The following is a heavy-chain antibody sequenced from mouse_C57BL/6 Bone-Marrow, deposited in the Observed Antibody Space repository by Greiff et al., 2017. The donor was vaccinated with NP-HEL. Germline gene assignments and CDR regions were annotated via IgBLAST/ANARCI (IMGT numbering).Heavy chain of an antibody. J-gene: IGHJ1*03. D-gene: IGHD1-1*01. Sequence: QVRLQQPGAELVMPGASVKLSCKASGYTFTSYWMHWVKQRPGQGLEWIGEIDPSDSYTNYNQKFKGKSTLTVDKSSSTAYMQLSSLTSEDSAVYYCARFTTVVARYFDVWGTGTTVTVAS. CDR3: ARFTTVVARYFDV. CDR1: GYTFTSYW. CDR2: IDPSDSYT. V-gene: IGHV1-69*01.